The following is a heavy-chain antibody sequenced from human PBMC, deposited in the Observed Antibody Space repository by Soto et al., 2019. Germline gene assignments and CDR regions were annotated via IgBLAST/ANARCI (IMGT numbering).Heavy chain of an antibody. Sequence: EVQLLESGGGLVQPGGSLRLSCAASGFTFSSYAMNWVRQAPGKGLEWVSGVSGGGGSTYYADSVKGRFTISRDNSEHTLYLHMNSLRAEDTAVYYCAMAHVDTAMDYYYCYGMDVWGQGTTVTVSS. J-gene: IGHJ6*02. V-gene: IGHV3-23*01. D-gene: IGHD5-18*01. CDR1: GFTFSSYA. CDR3: AMAHVDTAMDYYYCYGMDV. CDR2: VSGGGGST.